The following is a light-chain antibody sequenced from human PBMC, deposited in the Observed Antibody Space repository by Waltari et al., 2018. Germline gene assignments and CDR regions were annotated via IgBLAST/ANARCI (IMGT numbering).Light chain of an antibody. CDR2: DVS. J-gene: IGLJ1*01. V-gene: IGLV2-14*03. Sequence: QSALTQPASVSGSPGQSITISCTGTSSDVGGYKYVSCYQQHPGKAPKLMIYDVSNRPSGVSNGVSGSKSGNTASLTISGLQAEDEAYYYCSSYTTRNTLVFGTGTNVIVL. CDR1: SSDVGGYKY. CDR3: SSYTTRNTLV.